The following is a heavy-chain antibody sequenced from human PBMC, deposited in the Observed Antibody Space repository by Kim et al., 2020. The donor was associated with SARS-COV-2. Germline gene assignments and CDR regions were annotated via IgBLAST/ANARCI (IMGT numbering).Heavy chain of an antibody. V-gene: IGHV4-34*01. CDR3: ARGLKGLGSYYLDY. J-gene: IGHJ4*02. CDR1: GGSFSGYY. D-gene: IGHD1-26*01. CDR2: INHSGST. Sequence: SETLSLTCAVYGGSFSGYYWSWIRQPPGKGLEWIGEINHSGSTNYNPSLKSRVTISVDTSKNQFSLKLSSVTAADTAVYYCARGLKGLGSYYLDYWGQGTLVTVSS.